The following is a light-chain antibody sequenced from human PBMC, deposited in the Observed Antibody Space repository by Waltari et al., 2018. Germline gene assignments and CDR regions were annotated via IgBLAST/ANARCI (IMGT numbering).Light chain of an antibody. Sequence: EIVLTQSPGTLSLSPGERATISCRASQSLGRSDLAWYQQKPGQAPRLLIYDASSRATGIPDRFSGSGSGADFTLTISSLEPADFAVYYCQQYGTSPYTCGQGTKLETK. CDR1: QSLGRSD. V-gene: IGKV3-20*01. J-gene: IGKJ2*01. CDR3: QQYGTSPYT. CDR2: DAS.